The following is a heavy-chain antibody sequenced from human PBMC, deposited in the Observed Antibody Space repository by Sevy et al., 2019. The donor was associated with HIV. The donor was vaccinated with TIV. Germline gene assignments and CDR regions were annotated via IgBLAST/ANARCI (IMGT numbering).Heavy chain of an antibody. CDR1: GGTFSSYA. D-gene: IGHD3-10*01. Sequence: ASVKVSYKASGGTFSSYAISWVRQAPGQGLEWMGGIIPIFGTANYAQKFQGRVTITADKSTSTAYMELSSLRSEDTAVYYCARTTYYYGSGSSGYYFDYWGQGTLVTVSS. CDR3: ARTTYYYGSGSSGYYFDY. CDR2: IIPIFGTA. J-gene: IGHJ4*02. V-gene: IGHV1-69*06.